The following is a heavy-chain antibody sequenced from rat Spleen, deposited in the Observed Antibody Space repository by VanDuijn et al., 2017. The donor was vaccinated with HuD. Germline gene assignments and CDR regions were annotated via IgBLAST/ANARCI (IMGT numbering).Heavy chain of an antibody. CDR3: ARSYGYTLFDY. Sequence: QVQLKESGPGLVQPSQTLSLTCTVSGFSLTSNSVHWVRQPPGKGLEWMGGIWGDGSSDYNSALKSRLSISRDTSKSQVFLKMNSLQSEDTATYYCARSYGYTLFDYWGQGVMVTVSS. V-gene: IGHV2-1*01. D-gene: IGHD1-9*01. CDR1: GFSLTSNS. CDR2: IWGDGSS. J-gene: IGHJ2*01.